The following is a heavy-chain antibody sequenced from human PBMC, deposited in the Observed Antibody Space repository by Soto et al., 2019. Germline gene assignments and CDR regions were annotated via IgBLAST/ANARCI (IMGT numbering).Heavy chain of an antibody. CDR1: GGTFSSYA. D-gene: IGHD2-15*01. V-gene: IGHV1-69*05. CDR2: FIPIFGTA. CDR3: ARVLHGGNFGY. J-gene: IGHJ4*02. Sequence: QVQLVQSGAEVKKPGSSVKVSCKASGGTFSSYAISWVRQAPGQGLEWMGGFIPIFGTANYAPKFQGRDTINPDESTSTAYMGLSSVRSEDTAVYYCARVLHGGNFGYWGEGTLVIVSS.